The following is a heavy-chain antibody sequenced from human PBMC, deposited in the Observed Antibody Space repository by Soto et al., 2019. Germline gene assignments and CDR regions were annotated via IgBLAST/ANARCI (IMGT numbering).Heavy chain of an antibody. V-gene: IGHV4-31*03. Sequence: SETLSLTCTVSGASISSGGYYWSWIRQHPGKGLEWIGYIYYSGSTYYNPSLKSRVTISVDTSKNQFSLKLSSVTAADTAVYYCARARSVRFLEWLPLLFDYWGQGTLVTVSS. J-gene: IGHJ4*02. CDR3: ARARSVRFLEWLPLLFDY. CDR2: IYYSGST. D-gene: IGHD3-3*01. CDR1: GASISSGGYY.